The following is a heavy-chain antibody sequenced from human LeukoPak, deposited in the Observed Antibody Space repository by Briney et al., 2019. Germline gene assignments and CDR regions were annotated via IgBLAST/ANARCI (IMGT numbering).Heavy chain of an antibody. V-gene: IGHV4-59*01. CDR1: GGSISSYY. D-gene: IGHD4-17*01. CDR2: IYYSGST. J-gene: IGHJ5*02. CDR3: ARDRPNDYGDKGWFDP. Sequence: SETLSLTCTVSGGSISSYYWSWIRQPPGKGLEWIGYIYYSGSTNYNPSLKSRVTISVDTSKNQFSLKLSSVTAADAAVYYCARDRPNDYGDKGWFDPWGQGTLVTVSS.